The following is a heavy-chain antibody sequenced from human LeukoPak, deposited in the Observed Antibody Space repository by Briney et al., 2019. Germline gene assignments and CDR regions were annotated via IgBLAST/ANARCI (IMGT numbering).Heavy chain of an antibody. CDR1: GFSYYTSW. D-gene: IGHD1-26*01. J-gene: IGHJ4*02. CDR2: IKEDGSEK. Sequence: GGSLRLSCAASGFSYYTSWMSWVHQAPGKGLEWVANIKEDGSEKYYVDSVKGRFTISRDNAKNSLYLQMDRLRAEDAAVYYCARYSGTFRRFDYWGQGSLITVSS. CDR3: ARYSGTFRRFDY. V-gene: IGHV3-7*01.